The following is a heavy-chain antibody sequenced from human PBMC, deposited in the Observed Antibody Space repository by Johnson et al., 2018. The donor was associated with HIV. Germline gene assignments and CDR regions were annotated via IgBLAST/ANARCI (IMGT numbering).Heavy chain of an antibody. V-gene: IGHV3-11*01. CDR2: ISSSGSTI. J-gene: IGHJ3*02. CDR1: GFTFSDYS. CDR3: ASSSLAWGVDAFDI. D-gene: IGHD3-10*01. Sequence: QVQLVESGGDLVKPGGSLRLSCAASGFTFSDYSMSWIRQAPGKGLEWVSYISSSGSTIYYADSVKCRFTISRDNSKNSLYLQMNSLRVEDTAVYYCASSSLAWGVDAFDIWGQGTKVTVSS.